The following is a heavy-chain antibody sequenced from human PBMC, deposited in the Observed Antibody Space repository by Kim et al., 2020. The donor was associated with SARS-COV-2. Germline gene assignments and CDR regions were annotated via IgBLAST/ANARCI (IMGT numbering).Heavy chain of an antibody. Sequence: SGTLSLTCTVSGGSISSYYWSWIRQPPGKGLEWIGYIYYSGSTNYNPSLKSRVTISVDTAKNQFSLKLSSVTAADTAVYYCARHVYREFWRGYHPWDYYSYMDVWGKGTTVTVSS. D-gene: IGHD3-3*01. V-gene: IGHV4-59*08. CDR3: ARHVYREFWRGYHPWDYYSYMDV. CDR1: GGSISSYY. CDR2: IYYSGST. J-gene: IGHJ6*03.